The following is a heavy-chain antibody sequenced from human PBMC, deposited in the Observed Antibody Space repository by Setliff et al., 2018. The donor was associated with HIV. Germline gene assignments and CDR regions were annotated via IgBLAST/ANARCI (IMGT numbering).Heavy chain of an antibody. CDR2: INHREST. Sequence: SETLSLTCTVSGGSISSGSYYWSWIRQPAGKGLEWIGEINHRESTYYNPSLKSRVTISIDTSKNQFSLNLNSVTAADTALYFCARQGGQFNWNYVGPFDPWGQGTLVTVSS. J-gene: IGHJ5*02. CDR3: ARQGGQFNWNYVGPFDP. D-gene: IGHD1-7*01. V-gene: IGHV4-39*01. CDR1: GGSISSGSYY.